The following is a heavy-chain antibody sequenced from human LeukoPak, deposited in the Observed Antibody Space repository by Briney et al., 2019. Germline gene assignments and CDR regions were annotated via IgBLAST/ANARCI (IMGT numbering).Heavy chain of an antibody. CDR2: FDPEDGET. J-gene: IGHJ6*03. D-gene: IGHD5-18*01. V-gene: IGHV1-24*01. CDR1: GYTLTELS. CDR3: VGIRTYYYYMDV. Sequence: ASVKVSCKVSGYTLTELSMHWVRQAPGKGLEWMGGFDPEDGETIYAQKFQGRVTMTEDTSTDTAYMELSSLRSEDTAVYYCVGIRTYYYYMDVWGKGTTVTVSS.